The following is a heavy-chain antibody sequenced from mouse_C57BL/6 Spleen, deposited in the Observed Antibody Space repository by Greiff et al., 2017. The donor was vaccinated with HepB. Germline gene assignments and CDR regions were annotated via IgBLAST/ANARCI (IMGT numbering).Heavy chain of an antibody. Sequence: QVQLKESGPGILQSSQTLSLTCSFSGFSLSTSGMGVSWIRQPSGKGLEWLAHIYWDDDKRYNPSLKSRLTISKDTSRNQVFLKITSVDTADTATYYCARRPLYDGYYEGFDVWGTGTTVTVSS. J-gene: IGHJ1*03. CDR1: GFSLSTSGMG. CDR3: ARRPLYDGYYEGFDV. CDR2: IYWDDDK. V-gene: IGHV8-12*01. D-gene: IGHD2-3*01.